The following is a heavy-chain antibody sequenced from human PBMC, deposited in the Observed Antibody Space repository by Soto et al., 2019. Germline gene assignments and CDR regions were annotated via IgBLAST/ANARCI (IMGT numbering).Heavy chain of an antibody. CDR1: GFTFSSYA. Sequence: GGSLRLSCAASGFTFSSYAMHWVRQAPGKGLEWVAVISYDGSNKYYADSVKGRFTISRDNSKNTLYLQMNSLRAEDTAVYYCAREYGSYYSAFDIWGQGTMVTVSS. CDR3: AREYGSYYSAFDI. CDR2: ISYDGSNK. V-gene: IGHV3-30-3*01. J-gene: IGHJ3*02. D-gene: IGHD1-26*01.